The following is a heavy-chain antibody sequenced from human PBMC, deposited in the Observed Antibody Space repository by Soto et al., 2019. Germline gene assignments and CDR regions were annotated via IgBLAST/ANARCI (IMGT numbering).Heavy chain of an antibody. D-gene: IGHD2-15*01. CDR3: ASCSGGSCYPSPYYYYGMDV. J-gene: IGHJ6*02. Sequence: PSETLSLTCTVSGGSISSYYWSWIRQPPGKGLEWIGYIYYSGSTNYNPSLKSRVTISVDTSKNQFSLKLSSVTAADTAVYYCASCSGGSCYPSPYYYYGMDVWGQGTTVTV. V-gene: IGHV4-59*01. CDR1: GGSISSYY. CDR2: IYYSGST.